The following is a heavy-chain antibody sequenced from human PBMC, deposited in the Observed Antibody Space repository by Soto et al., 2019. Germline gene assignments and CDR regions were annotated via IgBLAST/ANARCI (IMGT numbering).Heavy chain of an antibody. J-gene: IGHJ5*02. Sequence: QVPRVESGGGLVKPGGSLRLSCAASGIVFSDYMSWVRQAPGKGLEWLSYISGSGRTIYSADSVKGRFTISRDNATNSLYLQMNNVRTEDTAVYYCARLPFPWGWFDPWGQGTLVTVSS. D-gene: IGHD3-16*01. V-gene: IGHV3-11*01. CDR3: ARLPFPWGWFDP. CDR1: GIVFSDY. CDR2: ISGSGRTI.